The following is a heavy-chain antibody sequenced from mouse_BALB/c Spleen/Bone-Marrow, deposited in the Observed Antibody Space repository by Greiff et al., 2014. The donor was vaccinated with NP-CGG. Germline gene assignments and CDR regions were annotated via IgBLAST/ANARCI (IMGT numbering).Heavy chain of an antibody. CDR2: INPYNDGT. Sequence: EVKLQESGPELVKPGASVKMSCKASGYTFTSYVMHWVKQKPGQGLEWIGYINPYNDGTKYNEKFKGKATLTSDKSSSTAYMELSSLTSEDSAVCYCARSGRYDGFAYWGQGTLVTVSA. V-gene: IGHV1-14*01. CDR3: ARSGRYDGFAY. J-gene: IGHJ3*01. CDR1: GYTFTSYV. D-gene: IGHD2-14*01.